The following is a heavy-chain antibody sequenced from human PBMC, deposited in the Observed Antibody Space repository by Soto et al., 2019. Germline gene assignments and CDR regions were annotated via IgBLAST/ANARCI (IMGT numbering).Heavy chain of an antibody. CDR1: GFTVSSNY. CDR2: IYSGGST. V-gene: IGHV3-53*01. Sequence: GGSLRLSCSASGFTVSSNYMSWVRQAPGKGLEWVSIIYSGGSTYYADSVKGRFTISRDNSKNTLYLQVNSLRAEDTAVYYCAATRDGPYGSFDYWGQGTLVTVSS. CDR3: AATRDGPYGSFDY. D-gene: IGHD1-26*01. J-gene: IGHJ4*02.